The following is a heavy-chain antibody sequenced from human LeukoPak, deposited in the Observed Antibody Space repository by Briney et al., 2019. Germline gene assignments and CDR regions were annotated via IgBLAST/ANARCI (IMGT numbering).Heavy chain of an antibody. Sequence: AGGSLRLSCAASGFTFSSYAMSWVRQAPGKGLEWVSAISGSGGSTYYADSVKGRFTISRDNSKNTLYLQMNSLRAEDTAVYYCAKGLAYDFWSGYPGDYWGQGTLVTVSS. CDR1: GFTFSSYA. J-gene: IGHJ4*02. CDR3: AKGLAYDFWSGYPGDY. V-gene: IGHV3-23*01. CDR2: ISGSGGST. D-gene: IGHD3-3*01.